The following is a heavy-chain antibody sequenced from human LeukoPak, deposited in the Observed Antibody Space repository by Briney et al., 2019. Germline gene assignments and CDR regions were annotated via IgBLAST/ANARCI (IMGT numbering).Heavy chain of an antibody. J-gene: IGHJ5*02. Sequence: ASVKVSCKASGYTFTSYGISWVRQAPGQGLEWMGWISAYNGNTNYAQKLQGRVTMTTDTSTSTAYMELRSLRSDDTAVYYCARDLALTIFGVANWFDPWGQGTLVTVS. CDR1: GYTFTSYG. V-gene: IGHV1-18*01. CDR3: ARDLALTIFGVANWFDP. CDR2: ISAYNGNT. D-gene: IGHD3-3*01.